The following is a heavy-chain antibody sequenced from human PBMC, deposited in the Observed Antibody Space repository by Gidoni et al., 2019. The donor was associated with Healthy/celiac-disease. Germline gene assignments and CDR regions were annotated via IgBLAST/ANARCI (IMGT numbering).Heavy chain of an antibody. CDR2: ISSSSSYI. CDR1: GFTFSSYS. V-gene: IGHV3-21*01. CDR3: ARFAEYFQH. Sequence: EVQLVESGGGLVKPGGSLRLSCAASGFTFSSYSMTWVRQAPGKGLEWVLSISSSSSYIYYADSVKGRFTISRDNATNSLYLQMNSLRAEDTAVYYCARFAEYFQHWGQGTLVTVSS. J-gene: IGHJ1*01.